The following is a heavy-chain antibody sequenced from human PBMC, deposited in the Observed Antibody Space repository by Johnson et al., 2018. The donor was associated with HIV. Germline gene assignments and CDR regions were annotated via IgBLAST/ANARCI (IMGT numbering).Heavy chain of an antibody. CDR3: ARGRMSVKVVDRRGGGFDI. V-gene: IGHV3-30*04. J-gene: IGHJ3*02. Sequence: QVQLVESGGGVVQPGRSMRLACAASGLNFSDYSMHWVRQAPGKGLEWAAVISFDGATKYYADSVKGRFNISRDNSNSTLYLQMNSLRVEDTAVYLCARGRMSVKVVDRRGGGFDIWGQGTKVTVSS. CDR1: GLNFSDYS. CDR2: ISFDGATK. D-gene: IGHD3-22*01.